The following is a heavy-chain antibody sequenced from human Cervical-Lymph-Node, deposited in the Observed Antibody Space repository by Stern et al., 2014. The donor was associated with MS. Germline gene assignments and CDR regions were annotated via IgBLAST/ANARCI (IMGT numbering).Heavy chain of an antibody. J-gene: IGHJ6*02. CDR1: GYTFNAYY. V-gene: IGHV1-2*06. Sequence: QVQLVQSAAEVKKPGASVKVSCEASGYTFNAYYIHWVRQAPGRGLEWMGRINPNSGETKYAQKFQGRFTMTRDTSNTAYMELSRVTSDDTAVFYCARVTRHFENRLYFGMDVWGQGTTVTVSS. CDR2: INPNSGET. D-gene: IGHD1-14*01. CDR3: ARVTRHFENRLYFGMDV.